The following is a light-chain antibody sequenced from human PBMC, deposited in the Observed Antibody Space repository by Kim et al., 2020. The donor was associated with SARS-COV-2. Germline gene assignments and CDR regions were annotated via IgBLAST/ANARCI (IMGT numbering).Light chain of an antibody. Sequence: GQLVAISGTGSGSDVGAYDYVSWYKQQPGRAPKLMIHDVNDRPSGVSNRFSGSKSGNTASLTISGLQAEDEADYYCSSYTNSDTLVFGGGTQLTVL. V-gene: IGLV2-14*03. CDR3: SSYTNSDTLV. CDR1: GSDVGAYDY. J-gene: IGLJ3*02. CDR2: DVN.